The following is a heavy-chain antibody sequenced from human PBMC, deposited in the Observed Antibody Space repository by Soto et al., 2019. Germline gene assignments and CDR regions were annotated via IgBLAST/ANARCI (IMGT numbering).Heavy chain of an antibody. Sequence: SLRLSCAASGFTFGSYEMNWVRQAPGKGLEWVSYISSSGSTIYYADSVKGRFTISRDNAKNSLYLQMNSLRAEDTAVYYCARDRNDIVVAPPAWGYYYYGMDVWGQGTTVTVSS. V-gene: IGHV3-48*03. CDR3: ARDRNDIVVAPPAWGYYYYGMDV. J-gene: IGHJ6*02. CDR2: ISSSGSTI. CDR1: GFTFGSYE. D-gene: IGHD2-2*01.